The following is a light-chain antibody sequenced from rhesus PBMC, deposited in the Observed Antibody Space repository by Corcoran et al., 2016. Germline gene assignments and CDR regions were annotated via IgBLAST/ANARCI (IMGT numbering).Light chain of an antibody. J-gene: IGKJ2*01. Sequence: DIQMTQSPSSLSASVGDRVTITCRASENVNNYLHWYQQKPGKAPKPLFHKAYNLQSGVPSRFSGTGAGTNFTLTVRSLQPEDFATYYCQHNCDTPYSFSRGTKVAVK. CDR1: ENVNNY. CDR2: KAY. CDR3: QHNCDTPYS. V-gene: IGKV1-74*01.